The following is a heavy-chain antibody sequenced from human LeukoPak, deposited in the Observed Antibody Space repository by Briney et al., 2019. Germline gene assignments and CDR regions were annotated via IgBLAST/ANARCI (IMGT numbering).Heavy chain of an antibody. CDR3: ATYRQVLLPFES. Sequence: GGSLRLSCAASGFTFSSYAMSWVRQAPGKGLEWVSAISGSGGEIHYADSVRGRFTISRDNSKSTLSLQMNSLRAEDTAIYYCATYRQVLLPFESWGQGTLVTVSS. CDR2: ISGSGGEI. CDR1: GFTFSSYA. V-gene: IGHV3-23*01. J-gene: IGHJ4*02. D-gene: IGHD2-8*02.